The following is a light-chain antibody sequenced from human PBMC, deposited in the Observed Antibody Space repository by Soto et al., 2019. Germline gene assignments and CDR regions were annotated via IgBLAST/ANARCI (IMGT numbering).Light chain of an antibody. V-gene: IGKV3-20*01. CDR3: QQYGSSPYT. Sequence: EIVLTQSPGTLSLSPGERATLSCRASQSVSSSYLAWHQQKPGQAPRLLIYGASSRATGIPDRFSGSESGTDFTLTIRRLEPEDFAVYYCQQYGSSPYTFGQGTRLEIK. CDR2: GAS. CDR1: QSVSSSY. J-gene: IGKJ2*01.